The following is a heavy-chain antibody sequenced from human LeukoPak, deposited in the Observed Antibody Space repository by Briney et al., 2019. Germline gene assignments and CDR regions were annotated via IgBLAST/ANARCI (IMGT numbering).Heavy chain of an antibody. V-gene: IGHV3-30-3*01. J-gene: IGHJ4*02. Sequence: GGSLRLSCAASGFTSSSYAMHWVRQAPGKGLEWVAVISYDGSNKYYADSVKGRFTISRDNSKNTLYLQMNSLRAEDTAVYYCARGDTVTTHQIDYWGQGTLVTVSS. CDR3: ARGDTVTTHQIDY. CDR2: ISYDGSNK. CDR1: GFTSSSYA. D-gene: IGHD4-17*01.